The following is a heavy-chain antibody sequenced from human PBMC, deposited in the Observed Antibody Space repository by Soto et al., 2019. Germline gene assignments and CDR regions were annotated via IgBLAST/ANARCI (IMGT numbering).Heavy chain of an antibody. CDR3: ASHMVRGVPFGY. CDR2: IYYRGNT. J-gene: IGHJ4*02. Sequence: SETLSLTCSVFGGSISPYYWSWIRQPPGKGLEWIGNIYYRGNTNYNPSLESRVTVSVDTSKNQFSLKLSSVTAADTAVYYYASHMVRGVPFGYWGQGTLVTVSS. CDR1: GGSISPYY. V-gene: IGHV4-59*08. D-gene: IGHD3-10*01.